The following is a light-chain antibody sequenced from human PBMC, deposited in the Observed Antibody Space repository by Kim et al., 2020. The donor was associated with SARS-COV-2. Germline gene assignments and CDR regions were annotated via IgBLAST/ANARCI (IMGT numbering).Light chain of an antibody. J-gene: IGLJ1*01. Sequence: QSITISCTGTSSDVGGYNYVYWYQQHPAKAPKLLIYDGSNRPSGVSNRFSGSKSGSPASLTISVLQAEAEADYYSSSYTSSSTNYVFGTGTKVTVL. CDR3: SSYTSSSTNYV. CDR1: SSDVGGYNY. V-gene: IGLV2-14*03. CDR2: DGS.